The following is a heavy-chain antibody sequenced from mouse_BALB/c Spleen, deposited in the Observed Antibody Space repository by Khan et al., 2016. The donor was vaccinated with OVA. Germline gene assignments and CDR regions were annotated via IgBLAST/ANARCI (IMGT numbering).Heavy chain of an antibody. D-gene: IGHD2-2*01. Sequence: EVELVESGGGLVKPGGSLKLSCAASGFSFSSYTMSWVRQTPEKRLEWVATISSGSTYTYSPDSVKGRFTIYRDNAKKTLYLQMSSLKYEATAMCYCTRYGNDAHWYFDVWGAGTTVTVSS. CDR1: GFSFSSYT. V-gene: IGHV5-6-4*01. CDR3: TRYGNDAHWYFDV. J-gene: IGHJ1*01. CDR2: ISSGSTYT.